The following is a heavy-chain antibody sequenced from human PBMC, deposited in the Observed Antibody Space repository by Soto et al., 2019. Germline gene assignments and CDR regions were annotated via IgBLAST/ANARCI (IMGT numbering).Heavy chain of an antibody. V-gene: IGHV3-7*01. Sequence: EVQLVESGGGLVQPGGSLRLSCAASGFTFSSYWMSWVRQAPGKGLEWVANIKQDGSEKYYVDSVKGRFTISRDNAKNPMYMQMNSLRAAETAVYYCARERAGGSSSYFHYWGKGTLVTVSS. D-gene: IGHD6-6*01. CDR1: GFTFSSYW. CDR2: IKQDGSEK. CDR3: ARERAGGSSSYFHY. J-gene: IGHJ4*02.